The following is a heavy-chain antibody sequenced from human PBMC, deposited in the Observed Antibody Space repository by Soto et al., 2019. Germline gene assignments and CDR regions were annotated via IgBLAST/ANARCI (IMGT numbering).Heavy chain of an antibody. V-gene: IGHV4-59*01. CDR1: GGSISSYY. Sequence: SETLSLTCTVSGGSISSYYWSWIRQPPGKGLEWIGYIYYSGSTNYNPSLKSRVTISVDTSKNQFSLKLSSVTAADTAVYYCARDFNSGSLDIWGEGTMVTVSS. CDR3: ARDFNSGSLDI. J-gene: IGHJ3*02. CDR2: IYYSGST. D-gene: IGHD1-26*01.